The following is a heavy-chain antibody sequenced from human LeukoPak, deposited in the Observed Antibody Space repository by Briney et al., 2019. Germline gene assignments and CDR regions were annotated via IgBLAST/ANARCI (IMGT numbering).Heavy chain of an antibody. CDR1: GVSISSSSYY. V-gene: IGHV4-39*07. J-gene: IGHJ4*02. CDR3: ARVPLPIVVVPAAPDY. CDR2: IYYSGST. D-gene: IGHD2-2*01. Sequence: SETLSLTCTVSGVSISSSSYYWGWIRQPPGKGLEWIGSIYYSGSTYYNPSLKSRVTISVDTSKNQFSLKLSSVTAADTAVYYCARVPLPIVVVPAAPDYWGQGTLVTVSS.